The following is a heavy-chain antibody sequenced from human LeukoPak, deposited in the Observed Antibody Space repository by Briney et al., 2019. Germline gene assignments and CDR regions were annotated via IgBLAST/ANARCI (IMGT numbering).Heavy chain of an antibody. CDR1: GGSISSYY. V-gene: IGHV4-4*07. Sequence: TSETLSLTCTVSGGSISSYYWSWIRQPAGKGLEWIGRIYTSGSTNYNPSLKSRVTTSVDTSTNQFSLKLSSVTAADTAVYYCARSSITIFGVVISPFGYWGQGTLVTVSS. CDR2: IYTSGST. CDR3: ARSSITIFGVVISPFGY. J-gene: IGHJ4*02. D-gene: IGHD3-3*01.